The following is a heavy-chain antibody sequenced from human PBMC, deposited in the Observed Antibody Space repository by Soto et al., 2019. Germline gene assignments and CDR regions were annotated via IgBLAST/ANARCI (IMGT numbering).Heavy chain of an antibody. J-gene: IGHJ5*02. V-gene: IGHV4-31*03. CDR1: AGSISSGGCY. Sequence: SETLSLTCSVSAGSISSGGCYWSWIRQLPGKGLEWIGYTHYSGKTYLNPSLKSRVSISVDTSKNEFSLKVTSVTAADTAVYYCARAAGAGAGHDWFDPWGQGTLVTVSS. CDR2: THYSGKT. D-gene: IGHD6-13*01. CDR3: ARAAGAGAGHDWFDP.